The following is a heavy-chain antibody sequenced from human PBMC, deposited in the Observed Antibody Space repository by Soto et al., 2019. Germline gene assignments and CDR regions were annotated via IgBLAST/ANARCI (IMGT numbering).Heavy chain of an antibody. D-gene: IGHD1-1*01. Sequence: SETLSLTCTVSGASISGFYWSWIRKSAGKGLEWIGRIYATGTTDYNPSLKSRVMMSVDTSKKEFSLKLRSVTAADTAVYYCVRDGTKTLRDWFDPWGQGISVTVSS. CDR2: IYATGTT. CDR1: GASISGFY. J-gene: IGHJ5*02. V-gene: IGHV4-4*07. CDR3: VRDGTKTLRDWFDP.